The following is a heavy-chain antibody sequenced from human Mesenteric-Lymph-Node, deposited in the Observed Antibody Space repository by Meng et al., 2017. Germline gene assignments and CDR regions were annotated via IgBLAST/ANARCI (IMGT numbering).Heavy chain of an antibody. Sequence: GESLKISCAASGFTFSSYSMNWVRQAPGKGLEWVANIKQDGSEKYYVDSVKGRFTISRDNAKNSLYLQMNSLRAEDTAVYYCAREIMKADRRYCSGGSCYSGFPPHGAFDIWGQGTMVTVSS. CDR2: IKQDGSEK. CDR1: GFTFSSYS. J-gene: IGHJ3*02. V-gene: IGHV3-7*01. CDR3: AREIMKADRRYCSGGSCYSGFPPHGAFDI. D-gene: IGHD2-15*01.